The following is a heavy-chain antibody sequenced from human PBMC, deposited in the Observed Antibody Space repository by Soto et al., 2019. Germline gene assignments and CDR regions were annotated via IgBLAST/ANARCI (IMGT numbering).Heavy chain of an antibody. Sequence: QVQLVQSGAEVKKPGASVRVSCKASGYTFSRYGISWVRQAPGQGHEWMGWISGFNGNTKESEKLQGRVTLTTDTAANTARMELRGLRTDDTAVYYCARASAYRTPWSFDNWGQGTLVSVSS. J-gene: IGHJ4*02. CDR2: ISGFNGNT. CDR1: GYTFSRYG. D-gene: IGHD2-21*01. CDR3: ARASAYRTPWSFDN. V-gene: IGHV1-18*01.